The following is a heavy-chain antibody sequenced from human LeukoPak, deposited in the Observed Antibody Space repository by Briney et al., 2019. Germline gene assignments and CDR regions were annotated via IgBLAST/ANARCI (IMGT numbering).Heavy chain of an antibody. J-gene: IGHJ3*02. CDR3: ARVRRYYYDSSGSTDAFDI. D-gene: IGHD3-22*01. CDR1: GFTFSSYG. V-gene: IGHV3-33*01. CDR2: IWYDGSNK. Sequence: GRSLRLSCAASGFTFSSYGMHWVRQAPGKGLEWVAVIWYDGSNKYYADSVKGRFTISRDNSKNTLYLQMNSLRAEDTAVYYCARVRRYYYDSSGSTDAFDIWGQGTMVTVSS.